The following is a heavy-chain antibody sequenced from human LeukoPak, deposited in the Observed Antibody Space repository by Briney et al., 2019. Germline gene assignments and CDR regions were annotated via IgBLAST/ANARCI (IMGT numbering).Heavy chain of an antibody. CDR3: ARVGPYYYDSSGYSIDS. CDR2: IDRSSGYI. D-gene: IGHD3-22*01. J-gene: IGHJ4*02. Sequence: PGGSLRLSCAASGFTFTSYSFTWVRQAPGKGLEWVSSIDRSSGYIYYSDSVKGRFTISRDDAKNSLYPQMNSLRAEDTAVYYCARVGPYYYDSSGYSIDSWGQGTLVTVSS. CDR1: GFTFTSYS. V-gene: IGHV3-21*01.